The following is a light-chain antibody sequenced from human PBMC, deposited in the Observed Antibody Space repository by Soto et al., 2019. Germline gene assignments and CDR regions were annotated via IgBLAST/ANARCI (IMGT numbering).Light chain of an antibody. CDR1: SSNIGSHT. CDR3: AAWDDSLNGVV. CDR2: SNT. J-gene: IGLJ2*01. Sequence: QSVLTQPPSASGTPGQTIAISCSGGSSNIGSHTVNWYQQLPGTAPRLLIYSNTQRPSGVPDRFSGSKSGTSASLAISGLQSEDEADYYCAAWDDSLNGVVFGGGTKLTVL. V-gene: IGLV1-44*01.